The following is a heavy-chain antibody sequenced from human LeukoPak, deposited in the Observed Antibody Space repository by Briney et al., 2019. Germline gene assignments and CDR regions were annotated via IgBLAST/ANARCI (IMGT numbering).Heavy chain of an antibody. J-gene: IGHJ4*02. D-gene: IGHD6-19*01. V-gene: IGHV1-18*01. Sequence: ASVKVSCKASGYTFTSYGLSWVRQAPGQGLEWMGWISAYNGNTYYAQNLQGRVTMTTDTSTSTAYMELRSLRSDDTAVYYCARDLKRGFNSGRYSWGTGSSNDYWGQGTLVTVSS. CDR1: GYTFTSYG. CDR2: ISAYNGNT. CDR3: ARDLKRGFNSGRYSWGTGSSNDY.